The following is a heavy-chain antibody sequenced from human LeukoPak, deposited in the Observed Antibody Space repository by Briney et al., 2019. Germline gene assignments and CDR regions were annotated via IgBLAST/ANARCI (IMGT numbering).Heavy chain of an antibody. J-gene: IGHJ4*02. CDR3: TRGVYQLLYFDY. CDR1: GFIFGDYA. CDR2: IRSTAYGATT. D-gene: IGHD6-13*01. Sequence: GGSLRLSCTASGFIFGDYAMSWVRQAPEKGLEWVAFIRSTAYGATTEFAASVKDRFTISRDDSKRIAYLQMNSLKTDDTAVYYCTRGVYQLLYFDYWGQGALVTVSS. V-gene: IGHV3-49*04.